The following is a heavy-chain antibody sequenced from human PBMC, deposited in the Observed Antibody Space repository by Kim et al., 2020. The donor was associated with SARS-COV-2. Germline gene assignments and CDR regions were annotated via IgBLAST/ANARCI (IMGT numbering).Heavy chain of an antibody. CDR1: GFTFTGHA. Sequence: GGSLRLSCTTSGFTFTGHAMSWVRQAPGKGLEWVSSIDGCDGTTYYVDSVKGRFSISRDDSKNTLYLQMSALRADDTAAYYCLKGGWGWIWDYWVQGIL. CDR2: IDGCDGTT. CDR3: LKGGWGWIWDY. V-gene: IGHV3-23*01. D-gene: IGHD7-27*01. J-gene: IGHJ4*02.